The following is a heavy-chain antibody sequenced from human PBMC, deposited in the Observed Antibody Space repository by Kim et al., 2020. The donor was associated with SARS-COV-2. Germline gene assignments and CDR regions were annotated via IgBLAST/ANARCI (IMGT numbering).Heavy chain of an antibody. V-gene: IGHV1-8*01. D-gene: IGHD3-3*01. CDR1: GYTFTSYD. CDR2: MNPNSGNT. Sequence: ASVKVSCKASGYTFTSYDINWVRQATGQGLEWMGWMNPNSGNTGYAQKFQGRVTMTRNTSISTAYMELSSLRSEDTAVYYCARAPKNYDFWSGYYYGMDVWGQGTTVTVSS. CDR3: ARAPKNYDFWSGYYYGMDV. J-gene: IGHJ6*02.